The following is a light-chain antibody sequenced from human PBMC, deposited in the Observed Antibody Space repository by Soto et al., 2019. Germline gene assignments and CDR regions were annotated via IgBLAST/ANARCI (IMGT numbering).Light chain of an antibody. V-gene: IGLV2-14*01. CDR3: SSYTSPSTL. CDR1: SNEVGAYKY. CDR2: KVS. J-gene: IGLJ3*02. Sequence: QSALTPPASVSGSPGQAITISCTGTSNEVGAYKYDSWYQQLPGEAPRLMIYKVSNRPSGVSNRFSGSKSGNTASLTISGIQADDEADYCCSSYTSPSTLFGGGTKVTVL.